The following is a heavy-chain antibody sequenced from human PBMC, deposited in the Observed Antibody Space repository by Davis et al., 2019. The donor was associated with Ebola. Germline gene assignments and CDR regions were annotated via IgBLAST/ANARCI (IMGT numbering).Heavy chain of an antibody. D-gene: IGHD3-22*01. V-gene: IGHV3-21*01. Sequence: PGGSLRLSCAASGFTFSSYNMNWVRQAPGKGLEWVSSISSTSSYIFYADSVKGRFTISRDNAKNSLYLQMNSLRAEDTAVYYCARGGYYDSSGYSHDAFDIWGQGTMVSVSS. CDR1: GFTFSSYN. CDR3: ARGGYYDSSGYSHDAFDI. J-gene: IGHJ3*02. CDR2: ISSTSSYI.